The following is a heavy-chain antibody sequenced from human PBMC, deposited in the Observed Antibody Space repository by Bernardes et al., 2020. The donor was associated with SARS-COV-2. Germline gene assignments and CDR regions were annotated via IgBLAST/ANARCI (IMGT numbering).Heavy chain of an antibody. CDR3: ARVRYGMDV. CDR2: IYYSGST. CDR1: GGSISSSY. J-gene: IGHJ6*02. V-gene: IGHV4-59*01. Sequence: SETLSLTCTVSGGSISSSYWSWIRQPPGPGLAWIGYIYYSGSTNYNPSLKSRVTISVDTSKNQFSLKLSSVTAADTAVYYCARVRYGMDVWGQGTTVTVSS.